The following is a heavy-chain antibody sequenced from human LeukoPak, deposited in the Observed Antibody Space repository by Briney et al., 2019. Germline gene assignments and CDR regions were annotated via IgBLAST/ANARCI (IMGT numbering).Heavy chain of an antibody. V-gene: IGHV4-38-2*02. CDR2: IYHSGST. J-gene: IGHJ4*02. CDR3: ARALAVAGTSSYFAW. CDR1: GYSISSGYY. D-gene: IGHD6-19*01. Sequence: SETLSLTCTVSGYSISSGYYWGWIRQPPGEGLEWIGSIYHSGSTYYNPSLKSRVTTSVDTSKNQFSLKLSSVTAADTPVYYCARALAVAGTSSYFAWWGPGTLVT.